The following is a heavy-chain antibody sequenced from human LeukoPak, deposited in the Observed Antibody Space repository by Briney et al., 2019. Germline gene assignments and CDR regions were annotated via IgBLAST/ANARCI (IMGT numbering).Heavy chain of an antibody. J-gene: IGHJ4*02. CDR3: ARAILVKASSAWYWNYFDY. CDR2: TYYRSNWYN. CDR1: GDSVSSGNAA. D-gene: IGHD6-19*01. Sequence: SQTLSLTCAISGDSVSSGNAAWNWVRQSPSRGPEWLGRTYYRSNWYNDYAVSASSRITFNPDTSKNQFSLQLNSVTPEDTAVYYCARAILVKASSAWYWNYFDYWGQGTLVTVSS. V-gene: IGHV6-1*01.